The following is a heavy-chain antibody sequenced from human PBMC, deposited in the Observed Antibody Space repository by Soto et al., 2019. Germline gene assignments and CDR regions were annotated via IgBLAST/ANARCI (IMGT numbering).Heavy chain of an antibody. CDR1: GDSLRSGEYY. CDR3: ARVWETRITGATTWFDP. V-gene: IGHV4-30-4*01. J-gene: IGHJ5*02. CDR2: ILYGGST. Sequence: QVQLQESGPGLVKPSQTLSLTCSVSGDSLRSGEYYWTWIRQPPGKGLEWIGFILYGGSTKYNPSLESRLTMSVGRSKNQFSPRLSSVTAADTAVYFGARVWETRITGATTWFDPWGPGTMVTVSS. D-gene: IGHD1-20*01.